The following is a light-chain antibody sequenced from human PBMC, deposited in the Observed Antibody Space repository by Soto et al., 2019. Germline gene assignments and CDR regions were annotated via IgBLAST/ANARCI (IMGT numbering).Light chain of an antibody. Sequence: EIVLTQSPGTLSWSPGERAALSCRASQSVTRTYLAWYQQRPGQAPRLLIYGASSRATGIPDRFSGSGSGTDFSLTNSRLEPEDFAVYYCQQYGSSPLTFGQGTKVEIK. J-gene: IGKJ1*01. CDR1: QSVTRTY. V-gene: IGKV3-20*01. CDR3: QQYGSSPLT. CDR2: GAS.